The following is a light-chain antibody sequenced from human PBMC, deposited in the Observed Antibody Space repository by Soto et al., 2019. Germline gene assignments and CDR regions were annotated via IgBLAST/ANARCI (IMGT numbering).Light chain of an antibody. CDR3: QQYENLPT. V-gene: IGKV1-33*01. CDR1: QNINKY. J-gene: IGKJ5*01. CDR2: DAS. Sequence: DIQMTQSPSSLSASVGDRVTITCQAGQNINKYLNWYQQKPGRAPKLLIYDASNLEAGVPSRFRGSGSGTDFTFTISRLQPEDIATYYCQQYENLPTFGQGTRLEIK.